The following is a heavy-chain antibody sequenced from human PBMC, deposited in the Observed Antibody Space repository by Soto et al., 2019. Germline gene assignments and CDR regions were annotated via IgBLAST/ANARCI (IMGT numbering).Heavy chain of an antibody. D-gene: IGHD6-13*01. J-gene: IGHJ6*01. CDR3: ASSTQATATGTAAGPGMDG. V-gene: IGHV5-10-1*01. CDR1: RYSSTSYW. Sequence: GESLKVSCNGSRYSSTSYWISWVRQMPGKGLEWMGRIDPSDSYTNYSPSFQGHVTISADKSISTAYLQWSSLKASDTAMYYCASSTQATATGTAAGPGMDGWGQGTMANVSS. CDR2: IDPSDSYT.